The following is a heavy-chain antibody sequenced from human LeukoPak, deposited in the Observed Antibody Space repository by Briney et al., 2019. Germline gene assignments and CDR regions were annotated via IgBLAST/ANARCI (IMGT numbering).Heavy chain of an antibody. V-gene: IGHV3-23*01. D-gene: IGHD3-16*01. CDR2: MSGSGDGT. Sequence: GGSLRLSCAASGFAFSNFAMSWVRQAPGKGLEWVSAMSGSGDGTYYADSVKGRFTISRDSSKNTLYLQMNSLRAEDTAVYYCAKMMGQRLYDYCMDVWGKGTTVTVSS. CDR1: GFAFSNFA. J-gene: IGHJ6*03. CDR3: AKMMGQRLYDYCMDV.